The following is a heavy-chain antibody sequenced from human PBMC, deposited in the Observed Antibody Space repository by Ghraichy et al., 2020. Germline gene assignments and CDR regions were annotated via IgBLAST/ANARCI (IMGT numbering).Heavy chain of an antibody. D-gene: IGHD2-2*01. CDR1: GFTFSDYG. CDR3: ARDGVYQGYYYYYLDV. J-gene: IGHJ6*03. V-gene: IGHV3-33*01. Sequence: GGSLRLSCGVSGFTFSDYGMHWVRQAPGKGLEWVAVIWYDGTYKYYADSVKDRFTISRDNSKNTLFLQMDSLRAEDTAVYYCARDGVYQGYYYYYLDVWGKGTTVTVSS. CDR2: IWYDGTYK.